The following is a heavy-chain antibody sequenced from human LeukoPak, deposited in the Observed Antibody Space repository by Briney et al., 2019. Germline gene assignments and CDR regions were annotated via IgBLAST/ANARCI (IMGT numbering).Heavy chain of an antibody. D-gene: IGHD5-12*01. V-gene: IGHV1-2*02. CDR3: VRDLSGYDPFDY. CDR2: INPNSGGT. Sequence: ASVKVSCKASGYTFTGYYMHWVRQAPGQGLEWMGWINPNSGGTNYAQKFQGRVTMTRDTSISTAYMELSRLRSDDTAVYYCVRDLSGYDPFDYWGQGTLVTVSS. CDR1: GYTFTGYY. J-gene: IGHJ4*02.